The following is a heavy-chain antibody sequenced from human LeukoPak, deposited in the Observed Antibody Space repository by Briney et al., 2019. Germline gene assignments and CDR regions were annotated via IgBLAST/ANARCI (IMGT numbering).Heavy chain of an antibody. Sequence: VASVKVSCKASGYTFTSYDISWVRQAPGQGLEWMGWISAYNGHTNYAQNFQGRVTMTTDTSTSTAHMELRSLRSDDTAVYYCARAPKKTTELPAAMDVWGKGTTVTVSS. CDR2: ISAYNGHT. D-gene: IGHD2-2*01. J-gene: IGHJ6*04. CDR1: GYTFTSYD. V-gene: IGHV1-18*01. CDR3: ARAPKKTTELPAAMDV.